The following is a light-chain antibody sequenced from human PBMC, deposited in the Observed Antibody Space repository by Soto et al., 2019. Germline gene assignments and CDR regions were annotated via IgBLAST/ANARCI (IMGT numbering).Light chain of an antibody. V-gene: IGKV3-15*01. CDR3: QQYNNWPPWT. Sequence: EIVMTQSPATLSVSPGGRATLSSWCSESVRSSLAWYQQKPGQAPRLLIYGASTRATGIPARFSGSGSGTEFTLTISSLQSEDFAVYYCQQYNNWPPWTFGQGTKVDI. CDR2: GAS. J-gene: IGKJ1*01. CDR1: ESVRSS.